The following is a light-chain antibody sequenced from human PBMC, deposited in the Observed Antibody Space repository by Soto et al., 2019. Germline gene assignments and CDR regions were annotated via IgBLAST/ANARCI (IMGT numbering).Light chain of an antibody. CDR3: QSYDSCLSDWV. V-gene: IGLV1-40*01. Sequence: QYVLTQPPSVSGAPGQRVTISCTGSSSNIGYGYDVHWYQQLPGTAPKLLIYGNTNRPSGVPDRFSGSKSGTSASLAITGLQAEDEADDYCQSYDSCLSDWVFGGGTKLTVL. CDR1: SSNIGYGYD. J-gene: IGLJ3*02. CDR2: GNT.